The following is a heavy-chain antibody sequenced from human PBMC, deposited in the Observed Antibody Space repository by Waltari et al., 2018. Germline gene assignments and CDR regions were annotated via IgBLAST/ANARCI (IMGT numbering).Heavy chain of an antibody. CDR1: GGSISSSSYY. V-gene: IGHV4-39*07. CDR2: IYYSGST. D-gene: IGHD6-19*01. Sequence: QLQLQESGPGLVKPSETLSLTCTVSGGSISSSSYYWGWIRQPPGKGLEWIGSIYYSGSTYDTPSLKSRVTISVDTSKNQFSLKLSSVTAADTAVYYCARVASSGFFDYWGQGTLVTVSS. CDR3: ARVASSGFFDY. J-gene: IGHJ4*02.